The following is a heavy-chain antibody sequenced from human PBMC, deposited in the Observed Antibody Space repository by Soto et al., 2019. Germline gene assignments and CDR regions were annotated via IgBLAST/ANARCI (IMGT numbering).Heavy chain of an antibody. Sequence: SVKVSCKASGGTFNNNGVTWVRQAPGQGLEWMGGLIPIFGTGSYAQRFQGRVTLIADESTSTAYMELNSLSSEDTDVYNCATDRTHLARTGYSGRRLFDTWGQGKLVTVSS. CDR1: GGTFNNNG. D-gene: IGHD2-15*01. CDR3: ATDRTHLARTGYSGRRLFDT. J-gene: IGHJ5*02. V-gene: IGHV1-69*13. CDR2: LIPIFGTG.